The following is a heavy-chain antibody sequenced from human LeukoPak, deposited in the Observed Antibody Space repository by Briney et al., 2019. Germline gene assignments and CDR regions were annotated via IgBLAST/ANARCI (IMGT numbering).Heavy chain of an antibody. V-gene: IGHV4-34*01. Sequence: SETLSLTCTVSDDSITMYYWTWIRQPPGKGLEWIGEINHSGSTNYNPSLKSRVTISVDTSKNQFSLKLSSVTAADTAVYYCARAASKPKGYSYGYWGQGTLVTVSS. CDR3: ARAASKPKGYSYGY. CDR1: DDSITMYY. J-gene: IGHJ4*02. D-gene: IGHD5-18*01. CDR2: INHSGST.